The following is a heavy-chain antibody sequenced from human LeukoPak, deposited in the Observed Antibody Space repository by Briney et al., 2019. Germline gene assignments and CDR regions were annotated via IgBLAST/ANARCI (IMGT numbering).Heavy chain of an antibody. CDR3: ARDEIMVRGAHMDV. Sequence: SVKVSCKASGGTFSSYAISWVRQAPGQGLEWMGVIIPIFGTANYAQKFQGRVTITADESTSTAYMELSSLRSEDTAVYYCARDEIMVRGAHMDVWGKGTTVTVSS. CDR2: IIPIFGTA. J-gene: IGHJ6*03. V-gene: IGHV1-69*01. CDR1: GGTFSSYA. D-gene: IGHD3-10*01.